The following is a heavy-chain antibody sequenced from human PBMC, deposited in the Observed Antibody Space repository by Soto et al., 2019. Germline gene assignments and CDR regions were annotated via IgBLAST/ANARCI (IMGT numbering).Heavy chain of an antibody. J-gene: IGHJ4*02. CDR2: IYYTGST. CDR3: ASHMGGDSGDYIFDY. Sequence: PSGTPSPPRTVSCGSLRSFYLSWIRQPPGKGLEWVGYIYYTGSTKHNPSLKSRVTISVDTSKNKFSLKLSSVTAADTAVYYCASHMGGDSGDYIFDYWGQGTLVTVSS. CDR1: CGSLRSFY. V-gene: IGHV4-59*08. D-gene: IGHD4-17*01.